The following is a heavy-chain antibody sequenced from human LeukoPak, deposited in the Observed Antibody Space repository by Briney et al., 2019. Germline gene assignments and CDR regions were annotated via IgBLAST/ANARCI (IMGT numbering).Heavy chain of an antibody. J-gene: IGHJ4*02. CDR3: ARDGMATINGDFDY. Sequence: PGGSLRLSCAASGFTFSSYAMSWVRQAPGKGVEWVSAISGSGGSTYYADSVKGRFTISRDNSKNTLYLQMNSLRAEDTAVYYCARDGMATINGDFDYWGQGTLVTVSS. V-gene: IGHV3-23*01. CDR2: ISGSGGST. CDR1: GFTFSSYA. D-gene: IGHD5-24*01.